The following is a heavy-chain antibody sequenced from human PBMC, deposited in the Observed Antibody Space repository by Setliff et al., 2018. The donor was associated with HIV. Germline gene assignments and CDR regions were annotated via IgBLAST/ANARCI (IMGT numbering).Heavy chain of an antibody. D-gene: IGHD3-16*01. Sequence: AASVKVSCKTSGYIFSEFYIHWVQQAPGKGLEWVGRVNPEDGESIYAEKFQGRVTITADTSTDTAYMELSSLRFDDTAVYYCARSGGGWYNWFDPWGQGTPVTVSS. V-gene: IGHV1-69-2*01. CDR2: VNPEDGES. CDR3: ARSGGGWYNWFDP. CDR1: GYIFSEFY. J-gene: IGHJ5*02.